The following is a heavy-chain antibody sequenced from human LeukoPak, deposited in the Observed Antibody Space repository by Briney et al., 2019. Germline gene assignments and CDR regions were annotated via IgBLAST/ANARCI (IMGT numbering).Heavy chain of an antibody. J-gene: IGHJ4*02. D-gene: IGHD1-26*01. CDR2: VSESGEIT. CDR3: ATEIVGANDY. V-gene: IGHV3-23*01. Sequence: GGSLRLSCAASGIAFSTYAMSWVRQAPGKGLEWVSVVSESGEITHYADSVKGRFTISRDNAKNSLYLQMNSLRAEDTAVYYCATEIVGANDYWGQGTLVTVSS. CDR1: GIAFSTYA.